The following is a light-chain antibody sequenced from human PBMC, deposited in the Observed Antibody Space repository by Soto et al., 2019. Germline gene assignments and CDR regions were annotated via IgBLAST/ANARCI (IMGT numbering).Light chain of an antibody. CDR3: QQYGSTPPIT. CDR1: QSVSSSY. J-gene: IGKJ3*01. CDR2: GAS. V-gene: IGKV3-20*01. Sequence: EIVLTQSPGTLSLSPGERATLSCRASQSVSSSYLAWYQQKPGQAPRLLIYGASSRATGIPDRFSGSGSGTDFTLTISRLEPEDVAVYYCQQYGSTPPITFGPGTNVDI.